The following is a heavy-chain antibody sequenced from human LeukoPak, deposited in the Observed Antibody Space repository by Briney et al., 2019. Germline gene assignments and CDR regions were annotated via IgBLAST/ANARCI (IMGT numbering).Heavy chain of an antibody. Sequence: SVKVSCKAVGFKFTSYDINWVRQASGQGLEWMGWMNPNNGNTGYAQKFQGRVTMTRDTSTSTAYMELGGLTSDDTAVYYCVRDGEGVAISVNYWFDPWGQGTLVTVSS. V-gene: IGHV1-8*01. J-gene: IGHJ5*02. CDR2: MNPNNGNT. CDR1: GFKFTSYD. D-gene: IGHD3-10*01. CDR3: VRDGEGVAISVNYWFDP.